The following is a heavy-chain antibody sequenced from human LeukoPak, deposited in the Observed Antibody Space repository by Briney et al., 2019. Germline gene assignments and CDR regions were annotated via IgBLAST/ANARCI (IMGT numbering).Heavy chain of an antibody. J-gene: IGHJ3*02. Sequence: ASVKVSCKVSGYTFTTYYIHWVRQAPGQGLEWMGIINPSGGSTSYAQKFQGRVTMTRDMSTSTVYMELSSLRSEDTAVYYCAREIARVVGATFAFDIWGQGTMVTVSS. D-gene: IGHD1-26*01. V-gene: IGHV1-46*01. CDR2: INPSGGST. CDR1: GYTFTTYY. CDR3: AREIARVVGATFAFDI.